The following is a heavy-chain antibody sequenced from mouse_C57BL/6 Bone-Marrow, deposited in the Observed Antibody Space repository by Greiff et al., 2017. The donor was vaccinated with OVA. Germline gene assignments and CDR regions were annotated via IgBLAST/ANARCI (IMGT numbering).Heavy chain of an antibody. CDR2: IYPRSGNT. CDR3: ARGRRGPCFDY. J-gene: IGHJ2*01. V-gene: IGHV1-81*01. D-gene: IGHD2-12*01. Sequence: QVQLQQSGAELARPGASVKLSCTASGYTFTSYGISWVKQRTGQGLEWIGEIYPRSGNTYYNEQFKGKATLTADKSSSTAYMELRSLTSEDSAVDFCARGRRGPCFDYWGQGTTLTVSS. CDR1: GYTFTSYG.